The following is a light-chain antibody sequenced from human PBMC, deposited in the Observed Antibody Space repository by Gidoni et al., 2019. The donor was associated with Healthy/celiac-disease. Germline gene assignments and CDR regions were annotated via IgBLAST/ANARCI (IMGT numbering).Light chain of an antibody. Sequence: DIQMTQSPSSLSASVGDRVTITCQASQDISNYLTWYQQKPGKAPKLLIYDASNLETGVPSRCSGSGSGTDFTFTISSLQPEDIATYYCQQYDNHALTFXGXTKVEIK. CDR3: QQYDNHALT. V-gene: IGKV1-33*01. J-gene: IGKJ4*01. CDR1: QDISNY. CDR2: DAS.